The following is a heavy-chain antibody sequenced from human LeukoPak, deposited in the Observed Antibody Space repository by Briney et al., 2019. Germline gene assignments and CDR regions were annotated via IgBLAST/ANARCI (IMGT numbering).Heavy chain of an antibody. J-gene: IGHJ4*02. CDR2: IYSGGGT. Sequence: GGSLRLSCAASGFTVSNNYMSWVRQPPGKGLESVSVIYSGGGTYCADSVKGRFTISRDNSKNTLYLQMNSLRAEDTAVYYCARQYSSGWYGLDYWGQGTLVTVSS. CDR3: ARQYSSGWYGLDY. V-gene: IGHV3-53*01. D-gene: IGHD6-19*01. CDR1: GFTVSNNY.